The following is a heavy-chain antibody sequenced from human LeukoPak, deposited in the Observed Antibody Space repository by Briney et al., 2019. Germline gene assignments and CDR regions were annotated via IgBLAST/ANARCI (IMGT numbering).Heavy chain of an antibody. CDR3: ARDLWGRYCTGTTCLDGFDI. J-gene: IGHJ3*02. V-gene: IGHV3-7*01. Sequence: GGSLRLSCATSGFIFNKFWMTWVRQTPGKRLEWVADIKQDGSEKRYMDSVRDRFTISRDNGKNSLYLQMNSLRVEDTAVYYCARDLWGRYCTGTTCLDGFDIWGQGTMVTVSP. CDR1: GFIFNKFW. D-gene: IGHD2-2*01. CDR2: IKQDGSEK.